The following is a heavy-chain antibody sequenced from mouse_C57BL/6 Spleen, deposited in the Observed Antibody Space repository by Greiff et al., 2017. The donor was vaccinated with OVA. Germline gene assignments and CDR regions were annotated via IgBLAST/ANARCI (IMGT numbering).Heavy chain of an antibody. V-gene: IGHV14-4*01. D-gene: IGHD2-4*01. Sequence: EVQLQQSGAELVRPGASVKLSCTASGFNIKDDYMHWVKQRPEQGLEWIGWIDPENGDTEYASKFQGKATITADTSSNTAYLQLSSLTSEDTAVYYWTTRDDDEGGFDYWGQGTTLTVSS. CDR3: TTRDDDEGGFDY. J-gene: IGHJ2*01. CDR2: IDPENGDT. CDR1: GFNIKDDY.